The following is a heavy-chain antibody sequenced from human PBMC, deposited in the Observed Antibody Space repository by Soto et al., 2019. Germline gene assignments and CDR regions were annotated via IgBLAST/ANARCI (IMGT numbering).Heavy chain of an antibody. Sequence: SETLSLTCTVSGGSISGSSYYWGWIRQPPGKGLEWIGSIYYSGSTYYNPSLKSRVTISVDTSKNQFSLKLSSVTAADTAVYYCASTQYSSSSGYYDSSGYYFSPFDYWGQGTLVTVSS. CDR3: ASTQYSSSSGYYDSSGYYFSPFDY. CDR2: IYYSGST. J-gene: IGHJ4*02. D-gene: IGHD3-22*01. V-gene: IGHV4-39*01. CDR1: GGSISGSSYY.